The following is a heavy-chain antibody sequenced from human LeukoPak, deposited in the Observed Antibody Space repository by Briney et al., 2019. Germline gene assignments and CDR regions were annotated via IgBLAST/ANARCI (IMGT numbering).Heavy chain of an antibody. CDR1: GFTLSNAW. Sequence: PGVSLRLSCTVSGFTLSNAWVSWPRQAPGKGRVWVGRIKSKTDGGTRDYAAPVKGRFTISRDESTNTLNQQMNSLKTEDTAVYYGSSWVGDFDAFDIWGQGTMATVSS. CDR3: SSWVGDFDAFDI. D-gene: IGHD3-10*01. J-gene: IGHJ3*02. CDR2: IKSKTDGGTR. V-gene: IGHV3-15*01.